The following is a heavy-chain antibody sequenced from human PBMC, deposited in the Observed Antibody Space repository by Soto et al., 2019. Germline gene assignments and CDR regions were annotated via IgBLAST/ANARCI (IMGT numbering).Heavy chain of an antibody. J-gene: IGHJ6*02. D-gene: IGHD3-9*01. CDR2: IYYSGST. Sequence: PSGTLSLTCTVSGGSISSSSYYWGWIRQPPGKGLEWIGSIYYSGSTYYNPSLKSRVTISVDTSKNQFSLKLSSVTAADTAVYYCAREYYDILTGYSPLPYGMDVWGQGTTVTVSS. CDR3: AREYYDILTGYSPLPYGMDV. CDR1: GGSISSSSYY. V-gene: IGHV4-39*07.